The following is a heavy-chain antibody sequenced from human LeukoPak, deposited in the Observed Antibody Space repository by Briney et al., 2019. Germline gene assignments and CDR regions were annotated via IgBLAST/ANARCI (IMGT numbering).Heavy chain of an antibody. D-gene: IGHD6-13*01. J-gene: IGHJ4*02. CDR2: INLNSGGT. CDR1: GYTFTGYY. Sequence: ASVKVSCKASGYTFTGYYMHWVRQAPGQGLEWMGWINLNSGGTNYAQKFQGRVTMTRDTSISTAYMELSRLRSDDTAVYYCARDRAYSSSWHREYYFDYWGQGTLVTVSS. V-gene: IGHV1-2*02. CDR3: ARDRAYSSSWHREYYFDY.